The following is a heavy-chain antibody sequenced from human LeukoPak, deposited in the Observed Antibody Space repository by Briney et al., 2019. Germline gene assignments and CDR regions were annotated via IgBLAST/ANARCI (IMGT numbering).Heavy chain of an antibody. D-gene: IGHD6-13*01. CDR1: GYTFTNYG. Sequence: ASVKVSCKASGYTFTNYGISWVRQAPGQGLEWMGWISTYSGNTNYAQKLQGRVTMTTDTSTSTAYMELRSLRSDDTAVYYCARDLYSGSWLADYWGQGTLVTVSS. CDR3: ARDLYSGSWLADY. J-gene: IGHJ4*02. CDR2: ISTYSGNT. V-gene: IGHV1-18*01.